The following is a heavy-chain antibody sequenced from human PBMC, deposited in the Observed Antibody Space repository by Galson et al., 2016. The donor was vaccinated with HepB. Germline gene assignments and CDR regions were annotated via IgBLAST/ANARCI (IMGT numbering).Heavy chain of an antibody. V-gene: IGHV4-39*01. CDR2: IYHSGNI. CDR1: GGSINSPGYY. CDR3: ARHSVSAIPWFDP. D-gene: IGHD2-2*02. J-gene: IGHJ5*02. Sequence: SETLSLTCTVSGGSINSPGYYWGWIRQSPGKGLEWIGSIYHSGNIYYNPSLKSRVTMSVDTSNNQFSLKLNSVTAADTAVYYCARHSVSAIPWFDPWGQGTLVSVSS.